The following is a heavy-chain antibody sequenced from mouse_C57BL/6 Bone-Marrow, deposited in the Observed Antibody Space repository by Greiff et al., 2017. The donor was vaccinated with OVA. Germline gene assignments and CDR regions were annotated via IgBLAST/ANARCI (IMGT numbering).Heavy chain of an antibody. Sequence: QVQLQQPGAELVRPGTSVKLSCKASDYTFTSYWMHWVKQRPGQGLEWIGVIDPSDSYTNYNQKFKGKATLTVDTSSSTAYMQLSSLTSEDSAVYYCARDDVYGSSLYAMDYWGQGTSVTVSS. CDR3: ARDDVYGSSLYAMDY. CDR2: IDPSDSYT. CDR1: DYTFTSYW. V-gene: IGHV1-59*01. J-gene: IGHJ4*01. D-gene: IGHD1-1*01.